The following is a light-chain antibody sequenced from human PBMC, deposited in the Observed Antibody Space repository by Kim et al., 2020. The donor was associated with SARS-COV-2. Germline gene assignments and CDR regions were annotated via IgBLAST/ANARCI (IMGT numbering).Light chain of an antibody. CDR2: GRN. CDR3: SFRDNSRNLVL. J-gene: IGLJ2*01. V-gene: IGLV3-19*01. CDR1: SLRSNY. Sequence: SSELTQDPTVSVALGQTAKITCQGDSLRSNYATWYQQKPGQAPVLVSYGRNRRPTGIPDRFSGSSSGSTASLTITGAQAGDEADYFCSFRDNSRNLVLFG.